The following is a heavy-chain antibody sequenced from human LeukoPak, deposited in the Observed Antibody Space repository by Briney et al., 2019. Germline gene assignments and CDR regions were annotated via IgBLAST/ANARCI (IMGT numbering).Heavy chain of an antibody. CDR3: ARVRSRMATTLPYYYMDV. CDR2: INPSGGST. J-gene: IGHJ6*03. CDR1: GYTFTSYY. V-gene: IGHV1-46*01. D-gene: IGHD5-24*01. Sequence: ASVKVSCKASGYTFTSYYMHWVRQAPGQGLEWMGIINPSGGSTSYAQKFQGRVTMTRDMSTSTVYMELSSLRSEDTAVYYCARVRSRMATTLPYYYMDVWGKGTTVTVSS.